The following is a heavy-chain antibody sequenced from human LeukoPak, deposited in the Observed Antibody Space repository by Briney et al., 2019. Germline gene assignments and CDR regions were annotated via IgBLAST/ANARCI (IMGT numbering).Heavy chain of an antibody. CDR1: GGTFSSYE. J-gene: IGHJ4*02. CDR3: ARTGKDWGRGLDY. CDR2: MNPNSGNT. Sequence: ASVKVSCKASGGTFSSYEISWVRQAPGQGLEWMGWMNPNSGNTGYAQKFQGRVTITRNTSISTAYMELSSLRSEDTAVYYCARTGKDWGRGLDYWGQGTLVTVSS. D-gene: IGHD7-27*01. V-gene: IGHV1-8*03.